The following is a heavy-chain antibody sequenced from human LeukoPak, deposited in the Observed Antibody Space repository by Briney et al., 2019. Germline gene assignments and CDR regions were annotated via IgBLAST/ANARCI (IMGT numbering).Heavy chain of an antibody. V-gene: IGHV4-59*11. CDR1: GGSISSHY. J-gene: IGHJ3*02. CDR2: IYYSGST. CDR3: ASADGAKGDAFDI. Sequence: SETLSLTCTVSGGSISSHYWSWIRQPPGKGLEWNGYIYYSGSTNYNPSLKSRVTISVDTSKNQFSLKLSSVTAADTAVYYCASADGAKGDAFDIWGQGTMVTVSS. D-gene: IGHD4-17*01.